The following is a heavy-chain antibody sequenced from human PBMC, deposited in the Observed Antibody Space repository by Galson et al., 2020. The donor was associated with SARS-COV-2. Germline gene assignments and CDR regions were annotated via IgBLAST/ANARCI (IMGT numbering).Heavy chain of an antibody. D-gene: IGHD3-9*01. CDR3: ARAPDVDILAGDYADGFDF. V-gene: IGHV4-34*01. CDR2: INHSGTT. J-gene: IGHJ3*01. Sequence: SETLSLTCAVYGGSFNGYCWSWIRQPPGKGLEWIGEINHSGTTNYNPSLKSRITMSVDMSKNQFSLRLSSVTAADTAVYYCARAPDVDILAGDYADGFDFWGQGTMVTVSS. CDR1: GGSFNGYC.